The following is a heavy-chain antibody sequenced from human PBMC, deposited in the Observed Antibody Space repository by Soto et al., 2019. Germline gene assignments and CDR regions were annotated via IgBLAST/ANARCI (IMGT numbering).Heavy chain of an antibody. V-gene: IGHV4-4*02. CDR3: AGGFGSGHYDY. CDR1: GVSISSSSW. J-gene: IGHJ4*02. CDR2: IYHSGST. D-gene: IGHD3-10*01. Sequence: QVQLQQSGPGLVKPSGTPSLTCDVSGVSISSSSWWSWVRQPPGKGLEWVGEIYHSGSTNYNPSLKSRVTISVDKSKNQFSLRLTSVTAADTAVYYCAGGFGSGHYDYWGQGSLVTVSS.